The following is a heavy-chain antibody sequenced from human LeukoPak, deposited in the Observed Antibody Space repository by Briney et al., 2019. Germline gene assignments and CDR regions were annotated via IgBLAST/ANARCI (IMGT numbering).Heavy chain of an antibody. J-gene: IGHJ4*02. D-gene: IGHD3-22*01. CDR3: AKRGVVIRVILVGFHKEAYYFDS. V-gene: IGHV3-23*01. Sequence: GESLRLYCAVSGVTLTNYGMTWVRQAPGKGLEWVAGISDTGGRTNYADSVKGRFTISRDNPKNTLYLQMNSLRAEDTAVYFCAKRGVVIRVILVGFHKEAYYFDSWGQGALVTVSS. CDR2: ISDTGGRT. CDR1: GVTLTNYG.